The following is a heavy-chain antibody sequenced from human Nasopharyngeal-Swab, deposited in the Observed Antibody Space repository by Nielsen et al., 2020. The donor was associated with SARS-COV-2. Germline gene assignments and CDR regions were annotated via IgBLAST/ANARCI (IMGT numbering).Heavy chain of an antibody. CDR2: ISGSGGST. D-gene: IGHD6-13*01. Sequence: GGSLRLSCAASGFTFSIYAMSWVRQAPGKGLEWVSAISGSGGSTYYADSVKGRFTISRDSSKNTLYLQMNSLRAEDTAVYYCAKEEYSSSWYIGDYWGQGTLVTVSS. CDR3: AKEEYSSSWYIGDY. CDR1: GFTFSIYA. V-gene: IGHV3-23*01. J-gene: IGHJ4*02.